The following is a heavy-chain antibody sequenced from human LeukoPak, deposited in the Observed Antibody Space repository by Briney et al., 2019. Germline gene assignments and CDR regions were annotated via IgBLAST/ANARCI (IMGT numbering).Heavy chain of an antibody. CDR3: AKTYFDFYYYYYGMDV. J-gene: IGHJ6*02. CDR2: ISYDGSNK. Sequence: GGSLRLSCAASGFTFSSYGMHWVRQAPGKGLEWVAVISYDGSNKYYADSVKGRFTISRDNSKNTLYLQMNSLRAEDTAVCYCAKTYFDFYYYYYGMDVWGQGTTVTVSS. V-gene: IGHV3-30*18. CDR1: GFTFSSYG. D-gene: IGHD3-9*01.